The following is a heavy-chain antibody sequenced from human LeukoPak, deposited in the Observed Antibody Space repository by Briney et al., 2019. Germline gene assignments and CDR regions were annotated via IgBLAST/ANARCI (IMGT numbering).Heavy chain of an antibody. CDR1: GYTFTSYG. Sequence: ASVKVSCKASGYTFTSYGISWVRQAPGQGLEWMGWISAYNGNTNYAQKLQGGVTMTTDTSTSTAYMELRSLRSDDTAVYYCARVAHLVAAAGTMSWFDPWGQGTLVTVSS. J-gene: IGHJ5*02. V-gene: IGHV1-18*01. CDR2: ISAYNGNT. D-gene: IGHD6-13*01. CDR3: ARVAHLVAAAGTMSWFDP.